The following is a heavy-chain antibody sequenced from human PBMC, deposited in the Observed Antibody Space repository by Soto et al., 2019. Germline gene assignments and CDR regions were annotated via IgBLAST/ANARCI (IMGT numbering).Heavy chain of an antibody. CDR1: GAYVTTYY. CDR3: ARRGSTSYRCFDX. V-gene: IGHV4-59*02. J-gene: IGHJ5*02. Sequence: LFLACNVPGAYVTTYYWSCIRQSPGKGLEWIGYISNIGNANYNPSLKRRVTISLGTSKNHFSLKLRSVTAADTAVYYCARRGSTSYRCFDXWGQRTLLTVSX. D-gene: IGHD6-13*01. CDR2: ISNIGNA.